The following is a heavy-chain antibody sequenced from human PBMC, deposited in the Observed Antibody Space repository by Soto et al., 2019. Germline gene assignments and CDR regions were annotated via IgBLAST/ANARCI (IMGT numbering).Heavy chain of an antibody. Sequence: SETLSLTCAVSGGSISSGDYYWSWIRQRPGKGLEWIGYIYYSGSTYYNPSLKSRVTISVDTSKNQFPLKLSSVTAADTAVYYCAPGRMIPFCAVLALLASYYFDYWGQGTLVTVSS. J-gene: IGHJ4*02. CDR2: IYYSGST. CDR1: GGSISSGDYY. CDR3: APGRMIPFCAVLALLASYYFDY. D-gene: IGHD3-16*01. V-gene: IGHV4-30-4*01.